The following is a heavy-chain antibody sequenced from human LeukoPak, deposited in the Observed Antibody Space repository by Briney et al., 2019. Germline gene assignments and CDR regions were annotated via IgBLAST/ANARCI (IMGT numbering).Heavy chain of an antibody. CDR3: ARVTHYALDY. CDR1: GFAFSTYW. CDR2: IKDDGSEK. J-gene: IGHJ4*02. V-gene: IGHV3-7*04. Sequence: GGSLRLSCAASGFAFSTYWMSWVRQPPGKGLEWVANIKDDGSEKYYVDSVKGRFTVSRDSAKNSMFLQMNSLGAEDTAVYYCARVTHYALDYWGQGTLVTVSS. D-gene: IGHD2-2*01.